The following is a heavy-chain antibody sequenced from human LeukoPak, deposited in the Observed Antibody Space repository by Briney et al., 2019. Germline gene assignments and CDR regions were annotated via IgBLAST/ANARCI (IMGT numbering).Heavy chain of an antibody. D-gene: IGHD1-26*01. J-gene: IGHJ3*02. V-gene: IGHV3-11*04. CDR1: GFTFSDYY. CDR2: ISDGGTTI. Sequence: GGSLRLSCAASGFTFSDYYMSWIRQAPGKGLQWLSYISDGGTTIFDADSVKGRFTISRDNAKKSLYLQLNSLRAEDTAVYYCARVGKVGATGALDIWGRGTLVTVSS. CDR3: ARVGKVGATGALDI.